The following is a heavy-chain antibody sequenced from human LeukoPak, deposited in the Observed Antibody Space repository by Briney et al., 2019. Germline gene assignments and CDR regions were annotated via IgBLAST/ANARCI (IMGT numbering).Heavy chain of an antibody. V-gene: IGHV1-2*02. Sequence: ASVKISCKASGYTFTGYHMHWVRQAPGQGLEWMGWINPNSGGTNYAQKFQGRVTMTRDTSFITAYMELSRLRSDDTAVYYCARELTRGYSYGLYYFDYWGQGTLVTVSS. CDR1: GYTFTGYH. J-gene: IGHJ4*02. CDR2: INPNSGGT. CDR3: ARELTRGYSYGLYYFDY. D-gene: IGHD5-18*01.